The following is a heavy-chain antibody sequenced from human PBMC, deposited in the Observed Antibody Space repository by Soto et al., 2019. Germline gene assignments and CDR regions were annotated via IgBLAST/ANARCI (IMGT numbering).Heavy chain of an antibody. J-gene: IGHJ3*02. Sequence: GGSLRLSCAASGFTFDDYAMHWVRQAPGKGLEWVSGISWNSGSIGYADSVKGRFTISRDNAKNSLYLQMNSLRAEDTALYYCAKDIGSGSYYGINAFDIWGQGTMVTV. D-gene: IGHD1-26*01. V-gene: IGHV3-9*01. CDR2: ISWNSGSI. CDR3: AKDIGSGSYYGINAFDI. CDR1: GFTFDDYA.